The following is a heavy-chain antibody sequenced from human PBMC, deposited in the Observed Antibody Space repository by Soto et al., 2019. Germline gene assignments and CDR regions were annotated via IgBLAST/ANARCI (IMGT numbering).Heavy chain of an antibody. Sequence: QVQLVQSGAEVKKPGASVKVSCKASGYTFTDYYMHWVRQAPGQGLEWMGWINPNSGLTNYARKFQGRVTMTRDTSISTAYVELSSLTADDTAGYYCATLQLGTLVGGNWGQGSPVTVSS. D-gene: IGHD5-18*01. CDR3: ATLQLGTLVGGN. V-gene: IGHV1-2*02. J-gene: IGHJ4*02. CDR2: INPNSGLT. CDR1: GYTFTDYY.